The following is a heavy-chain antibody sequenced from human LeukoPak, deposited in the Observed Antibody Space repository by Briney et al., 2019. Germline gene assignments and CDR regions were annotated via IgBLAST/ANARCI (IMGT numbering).Heavy chain of an antibody. Sequence: GGSLRLSCAASGFTFSSYSMNWVRQAPGKGLEWVSSISSSSSYIYYADSVKGRFTISRDNAKNSVYLQMNSLRAEDTSVYYCARDSGIVLPKPFDIWGQGTMVTVSS. D-gene: IGHD2-8*01. CDR2: ISSSSSYI. CDR3: ARDSGIVLPKPFDI. CDR1: GFTFSSYS. J-gene: IGHJ3*02. V-gene: IGHV3-21*01.